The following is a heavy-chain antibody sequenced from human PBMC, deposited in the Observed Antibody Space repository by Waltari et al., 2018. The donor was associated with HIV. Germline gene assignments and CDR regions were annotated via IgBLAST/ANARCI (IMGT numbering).Heavy chain of an antibody. V-gene: IGHV6-1*01. Sequence: QVQLQQSGPGLVKPSQTLSLTCAISGDSVSSNSAAWNWIRQSPSRGLEWLGRTYYRSKLYNDYAVSVKGRITINPDTSKNQFSLQLNSLTPEDTAVYYCVRDWWKDAYYYSGMDVWGQGTTVTVSS. CDR3: VRDWWKDAYYYSGMDV. CDR2: TYYRSKLYN. J-gene: IGHJ6*02. CDR1: GDSVSSNSAA. D-gene: IGHD1-1*01.